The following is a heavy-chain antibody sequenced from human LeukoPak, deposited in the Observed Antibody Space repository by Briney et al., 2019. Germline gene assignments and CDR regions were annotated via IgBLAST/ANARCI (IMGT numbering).Heavy chain of an antibody. J-gene: IGHJ4*02. V-gene: IGHV4-4*07. Sequence: SETLSLTCTVSGVSITNYYWSWIRQPAGKGLEWIGRIYISGSPNYHPPLKSRVTMSGDTSKNQFSLKLSSVTAADTAVYYCTRTLGGVQFDYWGQGTLVTVSS. CDR2: IYISGSP. CDR1: GVSITNYY. D-gene: IGHD3-16*01. CDR3: TRTLGGVQFDY.